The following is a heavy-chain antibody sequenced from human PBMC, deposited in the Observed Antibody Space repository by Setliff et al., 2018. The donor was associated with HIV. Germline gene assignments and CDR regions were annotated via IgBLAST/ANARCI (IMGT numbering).Heavy chain of an antibody. V-gene: IGHV1-18*01. CDR2: ISGFNGNT. J-gene: IGHJ3*02. CDR3: ARVPYRSAWFSGGHDAFDI. CDR1: GYRFARYG. Sequence: ASVKVSCKASGYRFARYGLSWVRQAPGQGLEWMGWISGFNGNTKYAQSFQDRVATTTETATSTAYMEMRSLRSDDTAVYFCARVPYRSAWFSGGHDAFDIWGQGTVVAVSS. D-gene: IGHD6-19*01.